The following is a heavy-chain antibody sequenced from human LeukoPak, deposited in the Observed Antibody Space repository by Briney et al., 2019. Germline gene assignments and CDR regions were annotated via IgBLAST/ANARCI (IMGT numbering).Heavy chain of an antibody. J-gene: IGHJ4*02. Sequence: ASVKVSCKASGYSFTAAYNIHWLRQAPGQGAEFMGWINPSSGDRRYAQKFQGRVTVTRDTIISTAYMELSSLTSDDTAVYYCARDPRGTYDYWGQGSLVTVSS. CDR1: GYSFTAAYN. CDR3: ARDPRGTYDY. D-gene: IGHD5-12*01. V-gene: IGHV1-2*02. CDR2: INPSSGDR.